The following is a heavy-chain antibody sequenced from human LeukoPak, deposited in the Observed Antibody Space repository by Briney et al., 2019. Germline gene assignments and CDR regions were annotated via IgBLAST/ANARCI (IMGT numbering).Heavy chain of an antibody. D-gene: IGHD2/OR15-2a*01. V-gene: IGHV4-39*02. J-gene: IGHJ4*02. CDR3: GRDNRRGLPQFDY. CDR2: FHYSGST. Sequence: SETLSLTCTVSGGSISSSYYYWGWIRQPPGKGLEWIGNFHYSGSTYYNPSLKSRVTISVDTSKNQFSLRLTSVTAADTAVYYCGRDNRRGLPQFDYWGQGTLVTVSS. CDR1: GGSISSSYYY.